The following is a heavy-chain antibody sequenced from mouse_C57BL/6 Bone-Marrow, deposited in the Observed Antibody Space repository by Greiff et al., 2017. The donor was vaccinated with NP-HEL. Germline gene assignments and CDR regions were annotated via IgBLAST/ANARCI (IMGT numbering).Heavy chain of an antibody. CDR3: AREGLGPWYFDV. D-gene: IGHD3-3*01. CDR2: ISDGGSYT. Sequence: DVKLQESGGGLVKPGGSLKLSCAASGFTFSSYAMSWVRQTPEKRLEWVATISDGGSYTYYPDNVKGRFTISRDNAKNNLYLQMSHLKSEDTAMYYCAREGLGPWYFDVWGTGTTVTVSS. CDR1: GFTFSSYA. J-gene: IGHJ1*03. V-gene: IGHV5-4*01.